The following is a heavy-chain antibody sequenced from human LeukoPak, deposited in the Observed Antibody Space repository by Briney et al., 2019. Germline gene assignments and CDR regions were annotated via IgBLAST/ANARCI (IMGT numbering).Heavy chain of an antibody. CDR2: IYSGGST. CDR1: GFTVSSNY. Sequence: GGSLRLSYAASGFTVSSNYMSWVRQAPGKGLEWVSVIYSGGSTYYADSVKGRFTISRDNSKNTLYLQMNSLRAEDTAVYYCARGFHSYESYYFDYWGQGTLVTVSS. CDR3: ARGFHSYESYYFDY. D-gene: IGHD5-18*01. J-gene: IGHJ4*02. V-gene: IGHV3-66*01.